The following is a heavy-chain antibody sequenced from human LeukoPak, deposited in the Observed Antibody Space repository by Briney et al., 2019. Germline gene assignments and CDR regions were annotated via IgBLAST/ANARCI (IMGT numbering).Heavy chain of an antibody. CDR1: GFTFSSYA. V-gene: IGHV3-23*01. CDR3: AKEIRGFIPAS. J-gene: IGHJ5*02. CDR2: ISGSGGST. D-gene: IGHD3-16*02. Sequence: PGGSLRLSCAASGFTFSSYAMSWARQAPGKGLEWVSAISGSGGSTYYADSVKGRFTISRDAAMNTLYLHMNSLRVEDTAVYYCAKEIRGFIPASWGQGTLVTVSS.